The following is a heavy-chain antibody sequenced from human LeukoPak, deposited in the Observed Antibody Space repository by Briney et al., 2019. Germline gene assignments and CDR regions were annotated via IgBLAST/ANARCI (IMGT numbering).Heavy chain of an antibody. CDR3: ATDWPVE. J-gene: IGHJ4*02. CDR2: IRHDGSNI. V-gene: IGHV3-30*02. Sequence: GGSLRLSCAASGFTFSNYAMHWVRQAPGKGLEWVAFIRHDGSNIYYADSVKGRFTISRDNSKNTLYLQINSLIAEDTAVYYCATDWPVEWGQGTLVTVSS. CDR1: GFTFSNYA. D-gene: IGHD4-23*01.